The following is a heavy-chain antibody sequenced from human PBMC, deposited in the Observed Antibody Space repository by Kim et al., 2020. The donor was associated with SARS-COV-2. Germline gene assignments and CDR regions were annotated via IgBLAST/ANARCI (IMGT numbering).Heavy chain of an antibody. D-gene: IGHD2-8*01. J-gene: IGHJ4*02. CDR1: GFTVSDNY. Sequence: GGSLRLSCAVSGFTVSDNYMSWVRQPPGKGLEWVAIIYTAGSTNYANSVKGRFTISRDNLTNTLYLQMHSLIDEDTAVYYCVRDVPHINDYSDYWGQGTLVTVSA. CDR2: IYTAGST. CDR3: VRDVPHINDYSDY. V-gene: IGHV3-53*03.